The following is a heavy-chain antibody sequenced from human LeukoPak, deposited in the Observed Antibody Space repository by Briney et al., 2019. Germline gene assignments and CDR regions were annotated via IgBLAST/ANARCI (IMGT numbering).Heavy chain of an antibody. CDR2: IYSGGST. CDR3: ARLVGGAAAGPTSAYYYYYYMDV. CDR1: GFIVSTNY. D-gene: IGHD6-13*01. V-gene: IGHV3-53*01. Sequence: GGSLRLSCAAPGFIVSTNYMSWVRQAPGKGLEWVSVIYSGGSTFDADSVKGRFIISRDKSKNTLYLQMNSLRAEGTAVYYCARLVGGAAAGPTSAYYYYYYMDVWGKGTTVTVSS. J-gene: IGHJ6*03.